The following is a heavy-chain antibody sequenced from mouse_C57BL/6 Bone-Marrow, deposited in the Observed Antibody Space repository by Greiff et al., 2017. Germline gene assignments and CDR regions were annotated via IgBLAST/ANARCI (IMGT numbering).Heavy chain of an antibody. CDR3: ARGDSTYAMDY. Sequence: QVQLQQSGAELMKPGASVKLSCKATGYTFTGYWIEWVKQRPGHGLEWIGEIFPGSGSTNYTEKFKGKATFTADTSSNTAYMQLSSLTDEDSDNVYSARGDSTYAMDYWGQGTSVTVSS. V-gene: IGHV1-9*01. D-gene: IGHD2-5*01. J-gene: IGHJ4*01. CDR2: IFPGSGST. CDR1: GYTFTGYW.